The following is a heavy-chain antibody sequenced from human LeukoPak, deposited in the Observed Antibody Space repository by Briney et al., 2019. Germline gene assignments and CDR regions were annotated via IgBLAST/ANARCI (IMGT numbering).Heavy chain of an antibody. Sequence: GGSLRLSCTASGFTFGDYAMSWFRQAPGKGLEWVGFIRSKAYGGTTEYAASVKGRFTISRDDSKSIAYLQMNSLKTEDTAVYYCTRDRIETYYYDSSGYLPVAFDIWGQGTMVTVSS. CDR2: IRSKAYGGTT. J-gene: IGHJ3*02. D-gene: IGHD3-22*01. CDR3: TRDRIETYYYDSSGYLPVAFDI. CDR1: GFTFGDYA. V-gene: IGHV3-49*03.